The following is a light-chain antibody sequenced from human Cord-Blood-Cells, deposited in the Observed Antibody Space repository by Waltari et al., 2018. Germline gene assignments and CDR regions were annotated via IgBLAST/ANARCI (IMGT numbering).Light chain of an antibody. J-gene: IGLJ3*02. V-gene: IGLV2-23*02. CDR2: EVS. CDR3: CSYAGSSTLV. CDR1: SSDVGSYNL. Sequence: QSALTQPASVSGSPGQSNTISCTGTSSDVGSYNLVPWYQQHPGKAPKLMIYEVSKRPSGVSNRFSGSKSGNTASLTISGLQAEDEADYYCCSYAGSSTLVFGGGTKLTVL.